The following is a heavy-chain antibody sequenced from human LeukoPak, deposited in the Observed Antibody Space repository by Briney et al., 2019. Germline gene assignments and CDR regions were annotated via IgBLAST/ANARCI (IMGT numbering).Heavy chain of an antibody. CDR3: AREPPDYYGSGSSLYYFDY. CDR2: IYHSGST. Sequence: SETLSLTCTVSGGSISSGGYYWSWIRQPPGKGLEWIGYIYHSGSTYYNPSLKSRVTISVDRSKNQFSLKLSSVTAADTAVYYCAREPPDYYGSGSSLYYFDYWGQGTLVTVSS. D-gene: IGHD3-10*01. V-gene: IGHV4-30-2*01. CDR1: GGSISSGGYY. J-gene: IGHJ4*02.